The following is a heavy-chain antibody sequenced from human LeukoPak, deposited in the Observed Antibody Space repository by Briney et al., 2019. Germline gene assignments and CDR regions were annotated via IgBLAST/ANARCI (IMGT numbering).Heavy chain of an antibody. Sequence: PGRSLRLSCAASGFTFDDYAMHWVRQAPGKGLEWVSGISWNSGSIGYADSVKGRFTISVDRSKNQYSLKLSSVTAADTAVYYCARDLVTGAKPHAFDIWGQGTMVTVSS. CDR1: GFTFDDYA. CDR3: ARDLVTGAKPHAFDI. J-gene: IGHJ3*02. D-gene: IGHD1-7*01. CDR2: ISWNSGSI. V-gene: IGHV3-9*01.